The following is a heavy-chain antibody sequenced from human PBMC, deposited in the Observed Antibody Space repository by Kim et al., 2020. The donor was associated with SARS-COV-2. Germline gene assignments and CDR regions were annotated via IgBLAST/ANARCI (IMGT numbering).Heavy chain of an antibody. Sequence: SETLSLTCAVYGGSFSGYYWSWIRQPPGKGLEWIGEINHIGSTNYNPSLKSRVTISVDTSKNQFSLKLSSVTAADTAVYYCARGTRQWLVRGPDYCYMDVWGKGTTVTVSS. CDR3: ARGTRQWLVRGPDYCYMDV. CDR2: INHIGST. J-gene: IGHJ6*03. CDR1: GGSFSGYY. V-gene: IGHV4-34*01. D-gene: IGHD6-19*01.